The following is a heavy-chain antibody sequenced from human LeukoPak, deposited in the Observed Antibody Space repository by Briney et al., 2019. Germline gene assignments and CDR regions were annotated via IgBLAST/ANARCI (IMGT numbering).Heavy chain of an antibody. CDR2: ISYDGSNK. Sequence: GGSLRLSCAASGFTFSSCAMHWVRQAPGKGLEWVAVISYDGSNKYYADSVKGRFTISRDNSKNTLYLQMNSLRAEDTAVYYCARDVGELGYCSSTSCYPGYWGQGTLVTVSS. J-gene: IGHJ4*02. CDR1: GFTFSSCA. D-gene: IGHD2-2*01. CDR3: ARDVGELGYCSSTSCYPGY. V-gene: IGHV3-30*04.